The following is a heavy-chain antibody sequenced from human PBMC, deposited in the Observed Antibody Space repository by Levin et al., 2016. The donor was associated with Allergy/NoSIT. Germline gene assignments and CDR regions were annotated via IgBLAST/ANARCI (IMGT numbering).Heavy chain of an antibody. D-gene: IGHD3-22*01. V-gene: IGHV4-59*08. CDR3: ARRHSRYAIFDY. Sequence: RQAPGKGLEWIGYMYYSGTTRYNPSLKSRVTMSVDTSKNQFSLKLTSVTAADTAMYYCARRHSRYAIFDYWGQGTLVTVSS. J-gene: IGHJ4*02. CDR2: MYYSGTT.